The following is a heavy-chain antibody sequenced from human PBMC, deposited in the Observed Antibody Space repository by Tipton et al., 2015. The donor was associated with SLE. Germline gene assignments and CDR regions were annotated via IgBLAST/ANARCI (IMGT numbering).Heavy chain of an antibody. CDR1: GGSISSYY. CDR2: IYYSGST. D-gene: IGHD6-13*01. CDR3: AREPNSSPGY. J-gene: IGHJ4*02. Sequence: TLSLTCTVSGGSISSYYWSWIRQPPGKGLEWIGDIYYSGSTNYNPSLKSRVTISVDTSKNQFSLKLSSVTAADSAVYYCAREPNSSPGYWGQGTLVTVSS. V-gene: IGHV4-59*01.